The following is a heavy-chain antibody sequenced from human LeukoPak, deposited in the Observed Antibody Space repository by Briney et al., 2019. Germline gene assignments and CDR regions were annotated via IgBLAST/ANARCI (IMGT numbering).Heavy chain of an antibody. CDR3: ARDQGATLVRGVTPYLDF. J-gene: IGHJ4*02. V-gene: IGHV3-30*04. CDR2: ISYDGSDN. Sequence: PGRSLRLSCAASGFNFNNYAMHWDRQAPGKGLEWLSVISYDGSDNSSADSVQGRFTISRDNSKNTLYLQMNSLTTGDTAVYYCARDQGATLVRGVTPYLDFWGQGTLVSVSS. D-gene: IGHD3-10*01. CDR1: GFNFNNYA.